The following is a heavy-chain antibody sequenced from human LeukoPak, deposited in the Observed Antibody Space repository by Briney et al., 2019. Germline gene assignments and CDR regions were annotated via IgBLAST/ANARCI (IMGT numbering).Heavy chain of an antibody. V-gene: IGHV4-39*01. CDR1: GGSISSSNYY. CDR2: IYYSGNT. J-gene: IGHJ4*02. Sequence: SETLSLTCTVSGGSISSSNYYWGWIRQPPGKGLEWIGSIYYSGNTYYNPSLKSRVTISVDMSKNQFSLKLTSVTAADTAVYYCARHIHYYDYWGQGTLVTVSS. CDR3: ARHIHYYDY.